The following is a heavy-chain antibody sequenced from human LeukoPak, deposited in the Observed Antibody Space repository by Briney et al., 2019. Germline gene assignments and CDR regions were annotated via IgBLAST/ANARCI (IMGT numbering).Heavy chain of an antibody. Sequence: SETLSLTCTVSGGSVSSGSYYWSWIRQPPGKGLEWIGYIYYSGSTNYNPSLKSRVTMSVDRSKNQFSLKLNSVTAADTAVHYCARGWGPVYYFDYWGQGTLVTVSS. V-gene: IGHV4-61*01. D-gene: IGHD3-16*01. J-gene: IGHJ4*02. CDR1: GGSVSSGSYY. CDR2: IYYSGST. CDR3: ARGWGPVYYFDY.